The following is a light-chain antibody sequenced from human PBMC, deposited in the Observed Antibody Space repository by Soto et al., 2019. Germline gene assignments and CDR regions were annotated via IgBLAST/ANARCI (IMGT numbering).Light chain of an antibody. CDR3: QPYGSSPYT. J-gene: IGKJ2*01. CDR2: GAS. CDR1: QSVRNSY. Sequence: EIVLTQSPGTLSLSPGERATLSCRASQSVRNSYLAWYQQKPGQAPRLLIYGASGRATGIPDRVSGSGSGPDFTLNIRRLEPEDFAVYYCQPYGSSPYTFGQGTKLEI. V-gene: IGKV3-20*01.